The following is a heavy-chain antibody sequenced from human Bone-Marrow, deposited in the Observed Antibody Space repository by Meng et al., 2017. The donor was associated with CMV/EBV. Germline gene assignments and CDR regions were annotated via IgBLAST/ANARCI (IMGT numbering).Heavy chain of an antibody. Sequence: GESLKISCAASGFTFSSYSMNWVRQAPGKGLEWVSYISSSSSTIYYADSVKGRFTISRDNAKNSLYLQMNSLRAEDTAVYYCATYYYGSIDYYYGMDVWGQGTTVTVSS. CDR1: GFTFSSYS. CDR2: ISSSSSTI. V-gene: IGHV3-48*04. D-gene: IGHD3-10*01. J-gene: IGHJ6*02. CDR3: ATYYYGSIDYYYGMDV.